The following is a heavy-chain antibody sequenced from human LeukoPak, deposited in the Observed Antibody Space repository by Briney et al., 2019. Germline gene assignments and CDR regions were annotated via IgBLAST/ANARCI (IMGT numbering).Heavy chain of an antibody. Sequence: GGSLRLSCAASGFTFSSYAMSWVRQAPGKGLEWVSAISGSGGSTYYADSVKGRFTISRDNSKNTLYLQMNSLRAEDTAVYYCAKEAYYGSGSYAPTFDYWGQEPWSPSPQ. D-gene: IGHD3-10*01. V-gene: IGHV3-23*01. CDR1: GFTFSSYA. CDR3: AKEAYYGSGSYAPTFDY. J-gene: IGHJ4*01. CDR2: ISGSGGST.